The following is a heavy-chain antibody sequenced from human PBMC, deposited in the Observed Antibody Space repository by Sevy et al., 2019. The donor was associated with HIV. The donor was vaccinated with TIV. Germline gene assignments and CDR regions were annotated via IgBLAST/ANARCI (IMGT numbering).Heavy chain of an antibody. CDR1: GFTFSDYY. CDR3: ARDQPVGMDV. V-gene: IGHV3-11*01. CDR2: ISSSSSTI. J-gene: IGHJ6*02. Sequence: GGSLRLSCAASGFTFSDYYMSRIRQAPGKGLEWVSYISSSSSTIYYADSVKGRFTISRDNAKNSLYLQMNSLRAEDTAVYYCARDQPVGMDVWGQGTTVTVSS.